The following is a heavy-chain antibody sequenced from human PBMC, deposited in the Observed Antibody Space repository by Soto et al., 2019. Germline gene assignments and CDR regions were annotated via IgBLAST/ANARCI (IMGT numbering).Heavy chain of an antibody. CDR2: TNSDGSST. CDR3: ARDLGFDFWSGYYISYYYYGMDV. J-gene: IGHJ6*02. CDR1: GFTLSNYW. V-gene: IGHV3-74*01. Sequence: EVQLVESGGGLVQPGGSLRLSCAASGFTLSNYWMQWVRQAPGKGLVWVSRTNSDGSSTSYADSVKGRFTISRDNAKNTLYMQMNSLRAEDTAVYYCARDLGFDFWSGYYISYYYYGMDVWGQGTTVTVSS. D-gene: IGHD3-3*01.